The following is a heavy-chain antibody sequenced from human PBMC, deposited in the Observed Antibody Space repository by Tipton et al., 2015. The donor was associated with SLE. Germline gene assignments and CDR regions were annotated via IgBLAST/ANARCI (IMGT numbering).Heavy chain of an antibody. CDR3: ARVVYSFSDAFDI. V-gene: IGHV4-4*07. Sequence: TLSLTCTVSGGSLRSYYWSWIRQPAGKGLEWIGRIYASGSTEYNPSLKSRVTISVDPSKNQFSLRLTSLTAADTAVYYCARVVYSFSDAFDIWGQGTLVTVSS. D-gene: IGHD6-13*01. CDR1: GGSLRSYY. J-gene: IGHJ3*02. CDR2: IYASGST.